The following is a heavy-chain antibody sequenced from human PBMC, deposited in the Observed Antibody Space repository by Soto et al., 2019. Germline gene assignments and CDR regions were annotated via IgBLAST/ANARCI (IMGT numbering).Heavy chain of an antibody. CDR2: MNPKSGNT. D-gene: IGHD3-16*01. CDR3: ASIMAQFRVLSYGMDV. CDR1: GYTFTSYD. Sequence: QVQLVQSGAEVKKPWASVKVSCKASGYTFTSYDINWVRQATGQGLEWMGWMNPKSGNTGYAQKFQGRVPMTRNTSISTAYMELSGLSSEETAVYYCASIMAQFRVLSYGMDVWGQGNTGPVSS. J-gene: IGHJ6*02. V-gene: IGHV1-8*01.